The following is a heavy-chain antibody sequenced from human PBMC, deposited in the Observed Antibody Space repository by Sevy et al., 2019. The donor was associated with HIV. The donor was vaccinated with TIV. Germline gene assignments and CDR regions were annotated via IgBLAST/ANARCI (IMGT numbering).Heavy chain of an antibody. Sequence: ASVKVSCKASGYTFTGYYMHWVRQAPGQGLEWMGWINPNSGGKNYAQKFQGRVTMTRDTSISTAYMELSRLRSDDTAVYYCARDLYSGYDYHYFDYWGQGTLVTVSS. CDR2: INPNSGGK. J-gene: IGHJ4*02. D-gene: IGHD5-12*01. CDR3: ARDLYSGYDYHYFDY. V-gene: IGHV1-2*02. CDR1: GYTFTGYY.